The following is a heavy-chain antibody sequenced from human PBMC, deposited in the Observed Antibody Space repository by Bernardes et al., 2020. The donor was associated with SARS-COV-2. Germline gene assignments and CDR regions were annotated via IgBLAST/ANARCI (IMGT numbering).Heavy chain of an antibody. J-gene: IGHJ4*02. CDR2: IYTSGST. Sequence: SETLSLTRTVSGGSISSNDYYWSWIRQPAGKGLEWIGRIYTSGSTNYNPSLKSRVTISIDTSKNQFSLNLTSVTAADTAVFYCARSPPPSGLAFDSWGLGTLVTVSS. CDR1: GGSISSNDYY. CDR3: ARSPPPSGLAFDS. V-gene: IGHV4-61*02.